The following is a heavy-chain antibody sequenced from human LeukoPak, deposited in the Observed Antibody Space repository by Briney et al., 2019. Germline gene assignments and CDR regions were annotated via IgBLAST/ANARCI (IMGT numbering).Heavy chain of an antibody. CDR2: ISSSGSPI. Sequence: GGSLRLTCAASGFTFSDYYMSWIRQAPGRGLEWVSYISSSGSPISYADSVKGRSTISRDNTKNSLYLQMNSLRAEDTAVYYCARHQHYGMDVWGQGTTVTVSS. J-gene: IGHJ6*02. V-gene: IGHV3-11*01. CDR1: GFTFSDYY. CDR3: ARHQHYGMDV.